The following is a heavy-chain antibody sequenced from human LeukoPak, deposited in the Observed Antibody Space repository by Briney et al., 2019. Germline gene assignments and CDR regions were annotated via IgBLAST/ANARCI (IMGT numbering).Heavy chain of an antibody. J-gene: IGHJ5*02. D-gene: IGHD3-22*01. Sequence: GGSLRLSCAASGLTVSSNYMSWVRRAPGKGLEWVSVIYSGGSTYYADSVKGRFTISRDNSKNTLYLQMNSLRAEDTAVYYCARVYRWYYYDSSGSYHNWFDPWGQGTLVTVSS. CDR3: ARVYRWYYYDSSGSYHNWFDP. V-gene: IGHV3-53*01. CDR2: IYSGGST. CDR1: GLTVSSNY.